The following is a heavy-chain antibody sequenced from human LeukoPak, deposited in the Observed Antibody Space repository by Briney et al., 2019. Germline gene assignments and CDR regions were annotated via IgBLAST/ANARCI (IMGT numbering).Heavy chain of an antibody. CDR1: GGSISSYY. CDR3: ASSEWNYAR. V-gene: IGHV4-59*08. CDR2: IHYSGNT. J-gene: IGHJ4*02. Sequence: SETLSLTCTVSGGSISSYYWSWMRRPPGKGLEWIGYIHYSGNTNYNPSLKSRVTISLGTSRTQFSLKLTSVTAADTAVYYCASSEWNYARWGQGILVTASS. D-gene: IGHD1-7*01.